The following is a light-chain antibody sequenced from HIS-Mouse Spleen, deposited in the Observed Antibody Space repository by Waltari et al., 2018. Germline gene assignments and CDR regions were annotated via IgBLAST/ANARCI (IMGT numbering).Light chain of an antibody. CDR2: QDS. J-gene: IGLJ2*01. V-gene: IGLV3-1*01. CDR1: KLGDKY. Sequence: SYELTQPPSVSVSPGQTASITCSGDKLGDKYACWYQQKPGQSPVLVISQDSKRPSGIPERLSGSNAGNTATRTISGTQAMDEADYYCQAWDSSTVVFGGGTKLTVL. CDR3: QAWDSSTVV.